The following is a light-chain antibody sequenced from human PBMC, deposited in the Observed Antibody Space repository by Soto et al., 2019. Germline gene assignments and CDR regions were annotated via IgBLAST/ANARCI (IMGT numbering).Light chain of an antibody. CDR3: QQYGGSPPYT. CDR2: GAS. CDR1: QSVSSSY. Sequence: EIVLTQSPGTLSLSPGERATLSCRASQSVSSSYLAWYQQKPGQAPRLLIYGASSRATGVPARFSGRGSGTDFTLTISRLEPEDFAAYYCQQYGGSPPYTFGQGTKLEIK. V-gene: IGKV3-20*01. J-gene: IGKJ2*01.